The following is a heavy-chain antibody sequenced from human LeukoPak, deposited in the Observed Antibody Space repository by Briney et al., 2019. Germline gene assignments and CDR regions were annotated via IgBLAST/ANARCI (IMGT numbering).Heavy chain of an antibody. CDR2: INPSGGGT. Sequence: ASVNVSCKSSGYTFTSYYMHWVRQAPGQGLEWMGIINPSGGGTTYAQKFQGRVTMTRDTSTSIVYMELSSLRSEDTAVYYCARILSYDSSGYYSPRFDYWGQGTLVTVSS. CDR1: GYTFTSYY. CDR3: ARILSYDSSGYYSPRFDY. J-gene: IGHJ4*02. D-gene: IGHD3-22*01. V-gene: IGHV1-46*01.